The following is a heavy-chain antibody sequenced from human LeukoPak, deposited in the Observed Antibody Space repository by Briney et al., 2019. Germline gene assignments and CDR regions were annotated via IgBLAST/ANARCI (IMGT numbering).Heavy chain of an antibody. CDR2: FDPEDGET. J-gene: IGHJ5*02. CDR3: ATDPGLVTAP. CDR1: GYTFTSYY. V-gene: IGHV1-24*01. Sequence: GASVKVSCKASGYTFTSYYMHWVRQAPGQGLEWMGGFDPEDGETIYAQKFQGRVTMTEDTSTDTAYMELSSLRSEATAVYYCATDPGLVTAPWGQGTLVTVSS. D-gene: IGHD2-21*02.